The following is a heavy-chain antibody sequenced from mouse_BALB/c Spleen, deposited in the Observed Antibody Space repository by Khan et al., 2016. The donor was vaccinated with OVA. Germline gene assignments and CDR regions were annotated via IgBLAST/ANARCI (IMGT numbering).Heavy chain of an antibody. D-gene: IGHD2-1*01. V-gene: IGHV1S137*01. CDR3: AGGIGNDWFAY. Sequence: QVRLQQSGPELVRPGVSVKISCKGSGYTFTDFAMHWVKQSHAKSLEWIGAISTHYGYIDYTQKFKDKSTMTVDKSSSTAYMQLARFTSEDPACYYCAGGIGNDWFAYWGQGTLVTVSS. CDR2: ISTHYGYI. J-gene: IGHJ3*01. CDR1: GYTFTDFA.